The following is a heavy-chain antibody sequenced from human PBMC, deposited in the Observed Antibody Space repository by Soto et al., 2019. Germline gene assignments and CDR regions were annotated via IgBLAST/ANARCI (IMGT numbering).Heavy chain of an antibody. J-gene: IGHJ4*02. Sequence: ESLKLSCTDSGYSFTRYLIGWVRQMPGKGLEWMGIIYPGDSDTRYSPSFQGQVTISADKSISTAYLQWSSLKASDTAMYYCARPYYYDSSTYYSWGQGTLVTVSS. V-gene: IGHV5-51*01. CDR3: ARPYYYDSSTYYS. D-gene: IGHD3-22*01. CDR1: GYSFTRYL. CDR2: IYPGDSDT.